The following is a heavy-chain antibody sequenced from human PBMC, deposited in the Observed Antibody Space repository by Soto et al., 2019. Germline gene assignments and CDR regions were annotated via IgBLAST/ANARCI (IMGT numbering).Heavy chain of an antibody. CDR1: GFTFSSYA. CDR3: ARGPCSSTSCYTVSGYYYYGMDV. J-gene: IGHJ6*02. V-gene: IGHV3-30-3*01. CDR2: ISYDGSNK. Sequence: QVQLVESGGGVVQPGRSLRLSCAASGFTFSSYAMHWVRQAPGKGLEWVAVISYDGSNKYYADSVKGRFTISRDNSKNTLYLQMNSLRAEDTAVYYCARGPCSSTSCYTVSGYYYYGMDVWGQGTTVTVSS. D-gene: IGHD2-2*02.